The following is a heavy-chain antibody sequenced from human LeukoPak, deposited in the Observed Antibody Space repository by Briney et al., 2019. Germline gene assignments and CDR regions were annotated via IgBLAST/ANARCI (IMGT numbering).Heavy chain of an antibody. CDR2: ISSSGSTI. Sequence: GGSLRLSCAASGFTFSDYYMSWIRQAPGKGLEWVSYISSSGSTIYYADSVKGRFTISRDNAKNSLYLQMNSLRAEDTAVYYCATYLGGSRWTIFFDYWGQGTLVTVSS. CDR1: GFTFSDYY. J-gene: IGHJ4*02. D-gene: IGHD6-13*01. V-gene: IGHV3-11*01. CDR3: ATYLGGSRWTIFFDY.